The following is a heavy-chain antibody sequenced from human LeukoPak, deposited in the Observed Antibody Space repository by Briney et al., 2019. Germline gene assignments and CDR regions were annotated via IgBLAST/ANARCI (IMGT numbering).Heavy chain of an antibody. CDR3: ARGWQDCSSTSCYRDMGVDY. Sequence: SETLSLTCAVYGGSFSGYYWSWIRQPPGKGLEWIGEINHSGSTNYNPSLKSRVTISVDTSKNQFSLKLGSVTAADTAVYYCARGWQDCSSTSCYRDMGVDYWGQGTLVTVSS. J-gene: IGHJ4*02. D-gene: IGHD2-2*02. CDR1: GGSFSGYY. CDR2: INHSGST. V-gene: IGHV4-34*01.